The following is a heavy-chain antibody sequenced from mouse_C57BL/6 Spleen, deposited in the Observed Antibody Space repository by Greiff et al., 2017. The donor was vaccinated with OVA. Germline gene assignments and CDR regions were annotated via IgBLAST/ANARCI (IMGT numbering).Heavy chain of an antibody. CDR3: AREFITTVVATGNFDY. CDR2: IHPNSGST. J-gene: IGHJ2*01. V-gene: IGHV1-64*01. D-gene: IGHD1-1*01. Sequence: QVQLQQPGAELVKPGASVKLSSKASGYTFTSYWMHWVKQRPGQGLEWIGMIHPNSGSTNYNEKFKSKATLTVDKSSSTAYMQLSSLTSEDSAVYYCAREFITTVVATGNFDYWGQGTTLTVSS. CDR1: GYTFTSYW.